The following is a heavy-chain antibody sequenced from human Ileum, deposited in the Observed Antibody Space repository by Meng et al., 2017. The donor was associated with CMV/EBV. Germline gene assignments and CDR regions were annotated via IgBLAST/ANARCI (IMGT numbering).Heavy chain of an antibody. V-gene: IGHV3-23*01. D-gene: IGHD2-2*01. CDR3: AKDPDCSSTSCYDYFDY. CDR1: GFTFSSYA. Sequence: GESLKISCAASGFTFSSYAMSWVRQAPGKGLEWVSAISGSGGSTYYADSVKGRFTISRDNSKNTLYLQMNSLRAEDTAVYYCAKDPDCSSTSCYDYFDYWGQGTRVTVSS. J-gene: IGHJ4*02. CDR2: ISGSGGST.